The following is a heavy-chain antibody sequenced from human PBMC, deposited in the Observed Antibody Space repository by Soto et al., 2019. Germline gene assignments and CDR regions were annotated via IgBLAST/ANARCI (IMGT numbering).Heavy chain of an antibody. CDR2: IYIGGST. V-gene: IGHV4-4*09. J-gene: IGHJ4*02. CDR1: GGSISSGD. Sequence: SETLSLTCSVSGGSISSGDWTWIRHPPGKGLEWIGYIYIGGSTNYNPSHESRVTLSVDTSKNQFSLKVSSVTAADTAMYYCARANYFESSGPFDYWGQGTLVTVSS. CDR3: ARANYFESSGPFDY. D-gene: IGHD3-22*01.